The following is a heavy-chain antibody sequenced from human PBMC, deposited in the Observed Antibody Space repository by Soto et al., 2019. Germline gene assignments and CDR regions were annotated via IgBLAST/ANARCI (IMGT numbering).Heavy chain of an antibody. J-gene: IGHJ4*02. CDR2: IIPMFDTP. CDR1: GGTFSSDS. CDR3: ARSASLDRDFNY. V-gene: IGHV1-69*12. Sequence: QVQLVQSGAEVKKPGSSVKVSCKASGGTFSSDSFSWVRQAPGQGLEWMGGIIPMFDTPIYAQKFQDRVTITADESTSTAYMQLSSLRSGDTAVYYCARSASLDRDFNYWGQGSLVTVSS.